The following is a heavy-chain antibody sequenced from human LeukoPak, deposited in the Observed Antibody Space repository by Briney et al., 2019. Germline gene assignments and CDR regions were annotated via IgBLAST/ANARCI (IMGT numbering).Heavy chain of an antibody. D-gene: IGHD2-2*01. CDR1: GFTFTTYS. CDR3: ARGRGCSSMSCYPDY. Sequence: GGSLRLSCAASGFTFTTYSMSWVRQAPGKGLEWVSSISSSSSYIYYADSVRGRFTISRDNAKNSLYLQMNSLRAEDTAVYYCARGRGCSSMSCYPDYWGQGTLVTVSS. J-gene: IGHJ4*02. V-gene: IGHV3-21*01. CDR2: ISSSSSYI.